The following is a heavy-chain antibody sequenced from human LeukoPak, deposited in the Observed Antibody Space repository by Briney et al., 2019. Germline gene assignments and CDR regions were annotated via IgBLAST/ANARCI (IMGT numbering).Heavy chain of an antibody. CDR2: ISAYNGTT. D-gene: IGHD6-19*01. J-gene: IGHJ4*02. CDR3: ARDYGSGPTIDY. CDR1: GYTFTSYG. Sequence: ASVKVSCKASGYTFTSYGISWVRQAPGQGLEWMGWISAYNGTTTYDQKLKGSVTMTTDTSTSTAYMELRSLRSDDTAVYYCARDYGSGPTIDYWGQGTLVTVSS. V-gene: IGHV1-18*01.